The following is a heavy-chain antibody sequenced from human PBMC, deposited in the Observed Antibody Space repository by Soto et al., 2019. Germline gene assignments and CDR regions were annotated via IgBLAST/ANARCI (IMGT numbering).Heavy chain of an antibody. J-gene: IGHJ4*02. V-gene: IGHV3-11*01. CDR1: GFTFSDYY. Sequence: GGSLRLSCAASGFTFSDYYMSWIRQAPGKGLEWVSYISSSGSTIYYADSVKGRFTISRDNAKNSLYLQMNGLRAEDTAVYYCADYGDSYYFDYWGQGTLVTVSS. D-gene: IGHD4-17*01. CDR3: ADYGDSYYFDY. CDR2: ISSSGSTI.